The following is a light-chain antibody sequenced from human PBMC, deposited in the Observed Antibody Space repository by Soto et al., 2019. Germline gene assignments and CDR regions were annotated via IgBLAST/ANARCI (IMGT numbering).Light chain of an antibody. CDR3: QQSYSTPPYT. Sequence: DIQMTQSPSTLSASAGDRVTITFRASQSISNWLAWYQQKPGKAPKLLIYAASSLQSGVPSRFSGSGSGTDFTLTISSLQPEDFATYYCQQSYSTPPYTFGQGTRPEIK. V-gene: IGKV1-39*01. CDR2: AAS. CDR1: QSISNW. J-gene: IGKJ5*01.